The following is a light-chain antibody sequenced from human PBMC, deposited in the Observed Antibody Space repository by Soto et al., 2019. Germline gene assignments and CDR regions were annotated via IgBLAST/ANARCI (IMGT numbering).Light chain of an antibody. V-gene: IGKV1-39*01. CDR1: QSISRY. Sequence: DIQLTQSPSSLSASVGDRITITCRSSQSISRYLNWYQQRPGTAPKVLIFGANSLQSGVPSRFSGSGSGTEFTLTISRLEPEDFAVYYCQQYGTSSRTFGQGTKVDIK. J-gene: IGKJ1*01. CDR2: GAN. CDR3: QQYGTSSRT.